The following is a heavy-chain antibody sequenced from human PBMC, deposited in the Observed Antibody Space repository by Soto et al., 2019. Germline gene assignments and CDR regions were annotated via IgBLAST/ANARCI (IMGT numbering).Heavy chain of an antibody. Sequence: PSETLSLTCTVSGGSISSGGYYWSWIRQHPGKGLEWIGYIYYSGSTYYNPSLKSRVTISVDTPKNQFSLRLSSVTAADTAVYYCARVLDAIVGVDLGAFDIWGQGTMVTVSS. CDR3: ARVLDAIVGVDLGAFDI. D-gene: IGHD1-26*01. CDR1: GGSISSGGYY. J-gene: IGHJ3*02. CDR2: IYYSGST. V-gene: IGHV4-31*03.